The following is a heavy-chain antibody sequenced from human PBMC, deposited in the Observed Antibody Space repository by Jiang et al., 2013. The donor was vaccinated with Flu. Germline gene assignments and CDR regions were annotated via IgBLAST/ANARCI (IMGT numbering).Heavy chain of an antibody. CDR2: IFHTGSA. J-gene: IGHJ2*01. CDR1: GDFFSRYY. CDR3: ATGTGYYFDL. D-gene: IGHD1-1*01. V-gene: IGHV4-59*01. Sequence: GSGLVKPSETLSLTCNVSGDFFSRYYWSWIRQPPGKGLEWIGYIFHTGSANYNPSLRTRLTMSVDTSKTQFSLSLTSVTAADTAVYYCATGTGYYFDLWGRGTLVTVSS.